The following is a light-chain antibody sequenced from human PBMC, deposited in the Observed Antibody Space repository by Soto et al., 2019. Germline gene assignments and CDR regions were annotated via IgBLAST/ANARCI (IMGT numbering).Light chain of an antibody. CDR1: NIGSKG. V-gene: IGLV3-21*01. J-gene: IGLJ2*01. CDR2: SDT. Sequence: SYELTQPPSVSVAPGEPARISCGGTNIGSKGVHWYQQKPGQAPVLVIYSDTDLPPVIPERFSGSNSANMATLTISRVEAGDEADYYCQVWDSGSAHVLFGGGTKLTVL. CDR3: QVWDSGSAHVL.